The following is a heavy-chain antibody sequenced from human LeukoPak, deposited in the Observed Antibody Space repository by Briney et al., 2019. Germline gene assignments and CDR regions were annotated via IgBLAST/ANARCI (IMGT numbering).Heavy chain of an antibody. CDR3: ARDRDGYLDY. Sequence: GGSLRLSCAASGFTFSSFWMSWVRQAPGKGLEWVAVIWYDGSKKYYADSVKGRFTISRDNSKNTLYLQMNSLRAEDTAVYYCARDRDGYLDYWGQGTLVTVSS. V-gene: IGHV3-33*08. CDR1: GFTFSSFW. CDR2: IWYDGSKK. D-gene: IGHD5-24*01. J-gene: IGHJ4*02.